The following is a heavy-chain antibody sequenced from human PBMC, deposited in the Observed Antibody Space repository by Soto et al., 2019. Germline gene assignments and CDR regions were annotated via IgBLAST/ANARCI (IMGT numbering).Heavy chain of an antibody. CDR2: IYYSGST. V-gene: IGHV4-39*01. Sequence: QLQLQESGPGLVKPSETLSLTCTVSGGSISSSSYYWGWIRQPPGKGLEWIGSIYYSGSTYYNPSLKSRVTISVDTSKNQFSLKLSSVTAADTAVYYCARRADILTGYAFDYWGQGTLVTVSS. J-gene: IGHJ4*02. CDR3: ARRADILTGYAFDY. CDR1: GGSISSSSYY. D-gene: IGHD3-9*01.